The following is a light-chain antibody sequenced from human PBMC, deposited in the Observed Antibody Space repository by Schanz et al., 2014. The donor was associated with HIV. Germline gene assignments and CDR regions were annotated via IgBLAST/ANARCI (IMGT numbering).Light chain of an antibody. CDR3: QSFDRTMRGLV. J-gene: IGLJ2*01. CDR2: GNS. V-gene: IGLV1-40*01. Sequence: QSALTQPPSVSGAPGQRVTISCTGSSSNIGAGYDVHWYQQLPGTAPKLLIYGNSNRPSGVPDRFSGSKSDSSASLTITGLQAEDEGDYYCQSFDRTMRGLVFGGGTKLTVL. CDR1: SSNIGAGYD.